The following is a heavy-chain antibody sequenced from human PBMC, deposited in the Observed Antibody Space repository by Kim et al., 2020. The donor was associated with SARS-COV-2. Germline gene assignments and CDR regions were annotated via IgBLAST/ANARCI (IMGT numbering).Heavy chain of an antibody. CDR2: VKQDGSEK. V-gene: IGHV3-7*01. Sequence: GGSLRLSCVASGFTFSSYWMSWVRQAPGKGLEWVANVKQDGSEKYYVDSVKGRFTISRDNAKNSLYLQMSSLRAEDTAVYYCARDLLGAVAGTSDYWGQGTLVTVSS. J-gene: IGHJ4*02. D-gene: IGHD6-19*01. CDR1: GFTFSSYW. CDR3: ARDLLGAVAGTSDY.